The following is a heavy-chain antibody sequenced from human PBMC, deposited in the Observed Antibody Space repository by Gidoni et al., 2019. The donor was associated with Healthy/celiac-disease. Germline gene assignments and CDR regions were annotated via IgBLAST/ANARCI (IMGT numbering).Heavy chain of an antibody. D-gene: IGHD3-10*01. Sequence: QGQLGEAGGGVVQPGRSLRLSCAAAGFTFGGYAMHWVRQAPGKGLGLVAVISYYGSNTYYADSVKGRFTISRDNSKNTLYLQMNSLRAEDTAVYYCARGAMVRGVTLGGYWGQGTLVTVSS. V-gene: IGHV3-30*04. CDR3: ARGAMVRGVTLGGY. CDR2: ISYYGSNT. J-gene: IGHJ4*02. CDR1: GFTFGGYA.